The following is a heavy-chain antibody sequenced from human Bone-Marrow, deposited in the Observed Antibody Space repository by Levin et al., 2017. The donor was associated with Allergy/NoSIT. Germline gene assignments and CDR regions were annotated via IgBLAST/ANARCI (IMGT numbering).Heavy chain of an antibody. J-gene: IGHJ4*02. CDR2: IDWDDDK. Sequence: RMSGPTLVKPTQTLTLTCTFSGFSLSTDGMCVSWIRQPPGKALEWLARIDWDDDKYYSTSLKTRLTISKDTSKNQVVLTMTNMGPVDTATYYCARRRYYASGNWPGTEDSWGQGTLVTVSS. V-gene: IGHV2-70*11. D-gene: IGHD3-10*01. CDR3: ARRRYYASGNWPGTEDS. CDR1: GFSLSTDGMC.